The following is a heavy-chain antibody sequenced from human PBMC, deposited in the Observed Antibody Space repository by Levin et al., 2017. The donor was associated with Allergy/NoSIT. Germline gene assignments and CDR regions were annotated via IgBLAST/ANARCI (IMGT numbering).Heavy chain of an antibody. V-gene: IGHV3-53*01. D-gene: IGHD5-12*01. CDR2: IYSGGST. J-gene: IGHJ4*02. CDR1: GFTVSSNY. Sequence: GGSLRLSCAASGFTVSSNYMSWVRQAPGKGLEWVSVIYSGGSTYYADSVKGRFTISRDNSKNTLYLQMNSLRAEDTAVYYCAREGGYSGYDWDDYWGQGTLVTVSS. CDR3: AREGGYSGYDWDDY.